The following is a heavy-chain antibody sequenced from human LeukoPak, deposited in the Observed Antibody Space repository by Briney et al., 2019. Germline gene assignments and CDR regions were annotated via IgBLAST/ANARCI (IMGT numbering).Heavy chain of an antibody. D-gene: IGHD1-1*01. CDR1: GFSISSGYY. CDR3: AREAERRIVN. CDR2: IHVSGTT. V-gene: IGHV4-38-2*02. Sequence: SETLSLTCVVSGFSISSGYYWGWIRQPPGQVLEWIANIHVSGTTFYNSSLNSRVAISIDTSKNQFSLKLSSVTAADTDVYCAREAERRIVNWGRGTLVTVSS. J-gene: IGHJ4*02.